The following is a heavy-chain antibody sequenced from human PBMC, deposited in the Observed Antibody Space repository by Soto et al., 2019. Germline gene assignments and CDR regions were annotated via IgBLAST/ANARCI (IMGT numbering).Heavy chain of an antibody. J-gene: IGHJ6*02. D-gene: IGHD2-21*02. CDR3: ARDPSFCGGDCYSGPLFGMDV. CDR1: GYTFTSYY. Sequence: ASVKVSCKASGYTFTSYYMHWVRQAPGQGLEWMGIINPSGGSTSYAQKFQGRVTMTRDTSTSTVYIELSSLRSEDSFVYYCARDPSFCGGDCYSGPLFGMDVWGQATTVTVSS. CDR2: INPSGGST. V-gene: IGHV1-46*01.